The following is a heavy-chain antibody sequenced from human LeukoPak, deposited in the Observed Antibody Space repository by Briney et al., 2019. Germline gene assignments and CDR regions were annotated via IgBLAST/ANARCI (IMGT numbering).Heavy chain of an antibody. V-gene: IGHV3-7*03. Sequence: GGSLRLSCAASGFTFSSYSMNWVRQAPGQGPEWVANIKQDGSEKFYVASVKGRFTISRDNAKNSLYLQMNSLRAEDTALYYCATSYDMGWLIGYWGQGTLVTVSS. CDR3: ATSYDMGWLIGY. CDR1: GFTFSSYS. CDR2: IKQDGSEK. J-gene: IGHJ4*02. D-gene: IGHD3/OR15-3a*01.